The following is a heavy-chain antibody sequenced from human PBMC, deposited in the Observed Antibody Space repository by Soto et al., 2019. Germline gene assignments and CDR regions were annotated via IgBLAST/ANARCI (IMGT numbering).Heavy chain of an antibody. CDR2: IYYSGIT. CDR1: GGSISTYY. CDR3: ARSISGYHYYFDS. Sequence: PSETLYLTCTVSGGSISTYYWSWIRQPPGKGLEWIAYIYYSGITNYNPSLKSRLTISVDTSKTQFSLKLTSVTAADTAVYYCARSISGYHYYFDSWGHGTLVTVSS. D-gene: IGHD3-22*01. V-gene: IGHV4-59*01. J-gene: IGHJ4*01.